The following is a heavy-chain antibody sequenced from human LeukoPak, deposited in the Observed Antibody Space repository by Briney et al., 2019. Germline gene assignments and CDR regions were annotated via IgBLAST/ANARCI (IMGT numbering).Heavy chain of an antibody. D-gene: IGHD3-10*01. V-gene: IGHV3-30*03. Sequence: TGGSLRLSCAASGFTFSSYGMHWVRQAPGKGLEWVADISHDGYNKHYLESVKGRFTISRDISRDTLYLQMNSLRPEDTAVYYCARGGSPPALGRRRFGESLPPFAYWGQGTLVSVSS. J-gene: IGHJ4*02. CDR3: ARGGSPPALGRRRFGESLPPFAY. CDR2: ISHDGYNK. CDR1: GFTFSSYG.